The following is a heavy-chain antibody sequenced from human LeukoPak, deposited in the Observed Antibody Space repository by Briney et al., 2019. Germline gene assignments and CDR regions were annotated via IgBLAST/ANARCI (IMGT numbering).Heavy chain of an antibody. CDR1: GFTFGDYG. V-gene: IGHV3-49*04. CDR2: IRSKAYGGTT. Sequence: GGSLRLSCTASGFTFGDYGMTWVRQAPGKGLEWVGFIRSKAYGGTTEYAASVKGRFTISRDNAKNSLYLQMNSLRAEDTAVYYCARSQWLIYDVFDIWGQGTMVTVSS. D-gene: IGHD3-22*01. J-gene: IGHJ3*02. CDR3: ARSQWLIYDVFDI.